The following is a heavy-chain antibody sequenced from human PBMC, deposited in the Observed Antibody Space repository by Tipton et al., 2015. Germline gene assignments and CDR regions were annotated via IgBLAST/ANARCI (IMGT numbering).Heavy chain of an antibody. Sequence: TLSLTCTVSGGSISRYYWGWIRQSPRKGLECLGYINANGSSVYNPSLRSRLAMSMEAPEKQFSLKLSSVTAEDTAVYYCARGFTGIYCSCFEYWGQGTQVTVSS. CDR2: INANGSS. V-gene: IGHV4-59*01. J-gene: IGHJ4*02. D-gene: IGHD1-26*01. CDR1: GGSISRYY. CDR3: ARGFTGIYCSCFEY.